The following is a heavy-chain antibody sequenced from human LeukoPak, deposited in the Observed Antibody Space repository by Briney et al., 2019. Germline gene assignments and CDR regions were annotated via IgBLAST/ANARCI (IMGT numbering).Heavy chain of an antibody. CDR3: TTDGSIAARPDY. CDR2: IKSKTDGGAT. D-gene: IGHD6-6*01. V-gene: IGHV3-15*01. J-gene: IGHJ4*02. CDR1: GFTFSNAW. Sequence: PGGSLRLSCAASGFTFSNAWMSWVRQAPGKGLEWVGRIKSKTDGGATDYAAPVKGRFTISRDDSKNTLYLQMNSLKTEDTAVYYCTTDGSIAARPDYWGQGTLVTVSS.